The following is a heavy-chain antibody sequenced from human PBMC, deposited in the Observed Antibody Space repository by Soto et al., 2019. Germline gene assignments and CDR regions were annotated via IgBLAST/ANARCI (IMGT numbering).Heavy chain of an antibody. CDR1: GDSVSSNSAA. D-gene: IGHD1-7*01. V-gene: IGHV6-1*01. J-gene: IGHJ5*02. CDR3: ARDWNYVGASNWFDP. Sequence: SQNLSLTCAVSGDSVSSNSAAWNWIRQSPSRGLEWLGRTYYRSKWYNDYAVSVKSRITINPDTSKNQFSLQLNSVTPEDTAVYYCARDWNYVGASNWFDPWGQGTLVTVSS. CDR2: TYYRSKWYN.